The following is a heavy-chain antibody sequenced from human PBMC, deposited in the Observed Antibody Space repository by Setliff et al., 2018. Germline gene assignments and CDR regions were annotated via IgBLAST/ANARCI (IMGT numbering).Heavy chain of an antibody. CDR3: ARGLHSGTYWGTRPLGLDY. CDR2: IHPWGGSSEST. V-gene: IGHV4-59*08. D-gene: IGHD1-26*01. CDR1: GGPTIGYY. J-gene: IGHJ4*02. Sequence: SATLSLTCAVSGGPTIGYYWTWIRQAPGKGLEWIGYIHPWGGSSESTNYSPSLKSRITISLDKSKSQFSLKLTSVTVADTAVYYCARGLHSGTYWGTRPLGLDYWGQGSLVTVSS.